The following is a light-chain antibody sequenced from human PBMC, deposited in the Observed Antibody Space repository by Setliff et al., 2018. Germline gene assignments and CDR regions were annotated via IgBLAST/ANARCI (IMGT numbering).Light chain of an antibody. J-gene: IGKJ3*01. Sequence: DIQLTQSPSFLSASVGDRVTITCRASQDISSYLGWYQQKPGKAPRLLIYAASTLQSGIPSRFSGSGSGTEFTLTISSLQPEDVATYYCQQLYSYPRTFGTGTKGYQT. CDR2: AAS. V-gene: IGKV1-9*01. CDR3: QQLYSYPRT. CDR1: QDISSY.